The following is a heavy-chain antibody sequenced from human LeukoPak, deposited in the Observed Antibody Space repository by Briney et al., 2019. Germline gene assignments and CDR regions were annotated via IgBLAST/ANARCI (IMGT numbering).Heavy chain of an antibody. CDR1: GFTFSNAW. Sequence: GGSLRLSCAASGFTFSNAWMSWVRHAPGKGLEWVGRIKSKTDGGTTDYAAPVKGRFTISRDDSKNTLYLQMNSLKTEDTAVYYCTSGLRDFDWLMKTETYFDYWGQGTLVTVSS. V-gene: IGHV3-15*01. CDR2: IKSKTDGGTT. J-gene: IGHJ4*02. D-gene: IGHD3-9*01. CDR3: TSGLRDFDWLMKTETYFDY.